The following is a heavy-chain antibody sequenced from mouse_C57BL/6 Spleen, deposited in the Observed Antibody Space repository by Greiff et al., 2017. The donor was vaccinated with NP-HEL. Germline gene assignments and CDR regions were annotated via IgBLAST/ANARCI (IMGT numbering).Heavy chain of an antibody. CDR1: GYAFTNYL. CDR2: INPGSGGT. CDR3: ARWGIYYYGSSYEYYFDY. D-gene: IGHD1-1*01. Sequence: QVQLKQSGAELVRPGTSVKVSCKASGYAFTNYLIEWVKQRPGQGLEWIGVINPGSGGTNYNEKFKGKATLTADKSSSTAYMQLSSLTSEDSAVYFCARWGIYYYGSSYEYYFDYWGQGTTLTVSS. V-gene: IGHV1-54*01. J-gene: IGHJ2*01.